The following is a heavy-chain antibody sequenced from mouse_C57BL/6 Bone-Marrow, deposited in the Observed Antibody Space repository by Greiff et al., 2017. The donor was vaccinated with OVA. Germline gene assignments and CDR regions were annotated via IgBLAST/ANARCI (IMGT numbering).Heavy chain of an antibody. V-gene: IGHV1-22*01. CDR1: GYTFTDYN. CDR3: ARYYYGSPWFAY. CDR2: INPNNGGT. J-gene: IGHJ3*01. Sequence: DVQLQESGPELVKPGASVKMSCKASGYTFTDYNMHWVKQSHGKSLEWIGYINPNNGGTSYNQKFKGKATLTVNKSSSTAYMELRSLTSEDSAVYYCARYYYGSPWFAYWGQGTLVTVSA. D-gene: IGHD1-1*01.